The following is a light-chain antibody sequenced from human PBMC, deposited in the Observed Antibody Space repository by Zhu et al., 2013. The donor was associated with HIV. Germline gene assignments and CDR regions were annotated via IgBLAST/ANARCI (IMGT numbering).Light chain of an antibody. Sequence: EIVLTQSPVTLSVSPGERVILSCRASQSVASNLAWYQQRPGQAPRLLIYGTSQRATGIPDRFSGSGSGPDFTLTISRLEPEDFAVYYCQQYGSSPQTFGQGTKVEIK. CDR2: GTS. CDR1: QSVASN. J-gene: IGKJ1*01. CDR3: QQYGSSPQT. V-gene: IGKV3-20*01.